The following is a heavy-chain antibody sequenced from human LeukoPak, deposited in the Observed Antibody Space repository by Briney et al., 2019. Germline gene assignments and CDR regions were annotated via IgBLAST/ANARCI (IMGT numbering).Heavy chain of an antibody. CDR3: ARTGVINRWFDP. D-gene: IGHD3-10*01. CDR2: MNPNSGNT. V-gene: IGHV1-8*01. Sequence: ASVKVSCKASGYTFTSYDINWVRQATGQGLEWMGWMNPNSGNTGYAQKFQGRVTMTRNTSISTAYMELSSLRSEDTAVYYCARTGVINRWFDPWGQGTLVTVSS. CDR1: GYTFTSYD. J-gene: IGHJ5*02.